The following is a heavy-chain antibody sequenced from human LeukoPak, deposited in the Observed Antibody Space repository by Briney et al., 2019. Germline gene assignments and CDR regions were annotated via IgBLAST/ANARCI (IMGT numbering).Heavy chain of an antibody. J-gene: IGHJ3*02. CDR3: AKGGIYCSGGSCYFVRAFDI. D-gene: IGHD2-15*01. Sequence: GGSLRLSCAASGFTFDDYAMHWVRQAPGKGLEWVSGISWNSGSIGYADSVKGRFTISRDNAKNSLYLQMNSLRAEDTALYYCAKGGIYCSGGSCYFVRAFDIWGQGTMVTVSS. V-gene: IGHV3-9*01. CDR2: ISWNSGSI. CDR1: GFTFDDYA.